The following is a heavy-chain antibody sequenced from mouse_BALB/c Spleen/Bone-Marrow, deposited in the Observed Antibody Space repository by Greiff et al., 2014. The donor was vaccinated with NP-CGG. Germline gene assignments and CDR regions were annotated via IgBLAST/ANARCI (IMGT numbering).Heavy chain of an antibody. Sequence: QVQLKESGPDLVRPGSSVKMSCKASDYTFTIYWMHWVKQRPGQGLEWIGMIDPSTSEARLNQKFKDKATLIVDKSSNTAYMQLSSLTSEDSAVYYCARRTLAMDYWGQGTSVTVSS. CDR1: DYTFTIYW. CDR2: IDPSTSEA. J-gene: IGHJ4*01. CDR3: ARRTLAMDY. V-gene: IGHV1-52*01.